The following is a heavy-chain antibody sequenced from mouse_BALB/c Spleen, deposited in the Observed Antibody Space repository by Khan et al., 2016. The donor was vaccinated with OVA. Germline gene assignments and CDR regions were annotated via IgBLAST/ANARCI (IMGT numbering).Heavy chain of an antibody. CDR2: INTYTGEP. CDR3: AGPPYFSCTMAY. J-gene: IGHJ4*01. Sequence: QIQLVQSGPELKKPGETVKISCKASGYTFTNFGMNWVKQAPGEGLEWMGWINTYTGEPTYADDFKGRFAFSLETSASTAYLQINNLKNEDTATXFYAGPPYFSCTMAYWGQGTSLTVSS. D-gene: IGHD2-10*01. CDR1: GYTFTNFG. V-gene: IGHV9-3-1*01.